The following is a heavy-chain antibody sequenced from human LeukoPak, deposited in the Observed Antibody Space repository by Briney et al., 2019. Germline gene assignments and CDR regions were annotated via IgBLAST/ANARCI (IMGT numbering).Heavy chain of an antibody. CDR2: IYYSGST. CDR1: GGSISSYY. CDR3: ATTTLPYYYYGMDV. J-gene: IGHJ6*02. D-gene: IGHD1-14*01. V-gene: IGHV4-59*01. Sequence: SETLSLTCTVSGGSISSYYWSWIRQPPGKGLEWLGYIYYSGSTNYNPSLKSRVTISVDTSKNQFSLKLSSVTAADTAVYYCATTTLPYYYYGMDVWGQGTTVTVSS.